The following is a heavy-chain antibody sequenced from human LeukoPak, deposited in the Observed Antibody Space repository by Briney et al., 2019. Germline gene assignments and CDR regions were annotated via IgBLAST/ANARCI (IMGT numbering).Heavy chain of an antibody. V-gene: IGHV3-30*02. J-gene: IGHJ6*03. CDR3: AKPLGQWYSSSSLINYYYYYMDV. CDR2: IRYDGSNK. D-gene: IGHD6-6*01. CDR1: GFTFSSYG. Sequence: GGSLRLSCAASGFTFSSYGMHWVRQAPGKGLEWVAFIRYDGSNKYYADSVKGRFTISRDNSKNTLYLQMNSLRAEDTAVYYCAKPLGQWYSSSSLINYYYYYMDVWGKGTTVTVSS.